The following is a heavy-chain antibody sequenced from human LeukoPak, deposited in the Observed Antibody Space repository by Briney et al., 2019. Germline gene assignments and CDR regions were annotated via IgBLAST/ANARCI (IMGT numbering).Heavy chain of an antibody. CDR2: ISYDGSNK. J-gene: IGHJ6*03. CDR1: GFTFSSYA. Sequence: PGGSLRLSCAASGFTFSSYAMHWVRQAPGKGLEWVAVISYDGSNKYYADSVKGRFTISRDNSKNTLYLQMNSLRAEDTAVHYCARSLHPRRYMDVWGKGTTVTVSS. CDR3: ARSLHPRRYMDV. V-gene: IGHV3-30*04.